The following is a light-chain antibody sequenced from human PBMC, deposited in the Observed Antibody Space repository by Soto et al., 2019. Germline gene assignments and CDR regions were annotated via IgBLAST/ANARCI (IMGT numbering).Light chain of an antibody. V-gene: IGKV3D-15*01. J-gene: IGKJ1*01. CDR1: QIVSSSY. CDR3: QQYNNWPPWK. CDR2: GAF. Sequence: EMVLTQSPDTLALSPGEIATLSCNASQIVSSSYLAWYQQRPGQAPSLLIYGAFTRATGIPARFSGTGSGTEFTLTISSLQSEDFAVYYCQQYNNWPPWKFGQGTKVDIK.